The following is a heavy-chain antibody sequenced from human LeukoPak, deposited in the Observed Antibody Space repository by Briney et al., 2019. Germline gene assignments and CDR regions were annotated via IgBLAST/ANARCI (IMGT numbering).Heavy chain of an antibody. V-gene: IGHV1-18*01. Sequence: ASVKVSCKASGYTFTSYGISWVRQAPGQRLEWMGWISAYNGNTNYAQKLQGRVTMTTDTSTSTAYMELRSLRSDDTAVYYCARDPPHYDFWSGQQFDYWGQGTLVTVSS. D-gene: IGHD3-3*01. CDR3: ARDPPHYDFWSGQQFDY. J-gene: IGHJ4*02. CDR2: ISAYNGNT. CDR1: GYTFTSYG.